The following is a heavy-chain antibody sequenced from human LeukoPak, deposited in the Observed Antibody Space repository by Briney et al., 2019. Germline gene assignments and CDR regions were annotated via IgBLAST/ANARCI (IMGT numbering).Heavy chain of an antibody. V-gene: IGHV4-59*01. CDR1: GGSISSYY. Sequence: PSETLSLTCTVSGGSISSYYWSWIRQPPGKGLEWIGYIYYGGSTNYNPSLKSRVTISVDTSKYQFSLKLSSVTAADTAVYYCARQGDYYDSSGYLWGQGTLVTVSS. CDR3: ARQGDYYDSSGYL. CDR2: IYYGGST. D-gene: IGHD3-22*01. J-gene: IGHJ5*02.